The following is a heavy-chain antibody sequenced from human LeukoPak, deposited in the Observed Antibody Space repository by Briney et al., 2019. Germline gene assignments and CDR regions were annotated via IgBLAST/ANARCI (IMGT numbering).Heavy chain of an antibody. J-gene: IGHJ4*02. D-gene: IGHD3-16*01. Sequence: GGSLRLSCAASGFTFSSYIMNWVRQAPGKGLEWVSSISSSSSYIYYADSVKGRFTISRDNAKNSLYLQMNSLRAEDTAVYYCAREPPGGGFDYWGQGTLVTVSS. CDR3: AREPPGGGFDY. V-gene: IGHV3-21*01. CDR2: ISSSSSYI. CDR1: GFTFSSYI.